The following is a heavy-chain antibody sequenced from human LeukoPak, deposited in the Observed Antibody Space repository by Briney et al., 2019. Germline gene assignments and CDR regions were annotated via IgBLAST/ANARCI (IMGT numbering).Heavy chain of an antibody. CDR1: GGSISSYY. V-gene: IGHV4-4*07. CDR3: ARDYYDFWSGYLDWFDP. D-gene: IGHD3-3*01. CDR2: IYTSGST. Sequence: SETLSLTCTVSGGSISSYYWSSIRQPAGKGLEWIGRIYTSGSTNYNPSLKSRVTMSVDTSKNQFSLKLSSVTAADTAVYYCARDYYDFWSGYLDWFDPWGQGTLVTVSS. J-gene: IGHJ5*02.